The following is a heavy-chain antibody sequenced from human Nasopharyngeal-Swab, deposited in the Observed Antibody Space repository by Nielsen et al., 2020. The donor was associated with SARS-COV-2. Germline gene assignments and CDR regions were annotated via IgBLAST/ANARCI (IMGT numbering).Heavy chain of an antibody. CDR3: AGQGTRCSGGSCYWDAFDI. D-gene: IGHD2-15*01. V-gene: IGHV4-39*01. J-gene: IGHJ3*02. CDR2: IYYSGST. Sequence: WIRQPPGKGLEWIGSIYYSGSTYYNPSLKSRVTISVDTSKNQFSLKLSSVTAADTAVYYCAGQGTRCSGGSCYWDAFDIWGQGTMVTVSS.